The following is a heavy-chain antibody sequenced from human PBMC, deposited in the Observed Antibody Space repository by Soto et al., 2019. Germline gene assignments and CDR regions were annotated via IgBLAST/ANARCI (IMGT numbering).Heavy chain of an antibody. Sequence: QVQLQESGPGLVKPSETLSLTCTVSGDSVSSGSYYWTWIRQPPGKGLEWIGYLYYTGTTNYNPSRKSRVTMSLDTSSNQVSLRLSSVTAADTAVYFCARTFCSTTSCQAHGMDVWGQGTSVTVSS. D-gene: IGHD2-2*01. CDR2: LYYTGTT. J-gene: IGHJ6*02. CDR1: GDSVSSGSYY. V-gene: IGHV4-61*01. CDR3: ARTFCSTTSCQAHGMDV.